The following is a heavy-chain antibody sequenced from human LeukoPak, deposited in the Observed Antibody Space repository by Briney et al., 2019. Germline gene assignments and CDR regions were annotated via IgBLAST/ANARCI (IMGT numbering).Heavy chain of an antibody. Sequence: SETLSLTCTVSGGSISSGGYYWSWIRQHPGKGLEWIGYIYYSGSTYYNPSLKSRVTISVDTSKNQFSLKLSSVTAADTAVYYCARDFCSSTSCSINYYYMDVWGKGTTVTVSS. CDR1: GGSISSGGYY. D-gene: IGHD2-2*01. CDR3: ARDFCSSTSCSINYYYMDV. J-gene: IGHJ6*03. V-gene: IGHV4-31*03. CDR2: IYYSGST.